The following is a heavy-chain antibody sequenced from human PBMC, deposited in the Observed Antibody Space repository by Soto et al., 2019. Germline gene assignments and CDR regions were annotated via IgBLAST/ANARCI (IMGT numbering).Heavy chain of an antibody. Sequence: QITLKESGPPLVKPTQTLTLTCTFSGFSFNTSGVGVGWIRQPPGKALGWLALVFWDDDKRYSPSLNNRLTITKDTSKKLVVLTMTNMDPADTATYYCAHRDYAVEGAFDIWGQGTMVTVS. D-gene: IGHD4-17*01. V-gene: IGHV2-5*02. CDR2: VFWDDDK. J-gene: IGHJ3*02. CDR3: AHRDYAVEGAFDI. CDR1: GFSFNTSGVG.